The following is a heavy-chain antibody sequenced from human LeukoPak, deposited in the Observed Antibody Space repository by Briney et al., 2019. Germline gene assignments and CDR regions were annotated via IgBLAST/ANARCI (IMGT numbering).Heavy chain of an antibody. CDR1: GGSISKHY. V-gene: IGHV4-59*11. CDR3: ARDQLHYYDRRSAFDI. J-gene: IGHJ3*02. D-gene: IGHD3-22*01. CDR2: LYDSGST. Sequence: PSETLSLTCTVSGGSISKHYWSWGRQPPGKGLEWIGHLYDSGSTYYNPSLKRRVTISLDTSKNQFSLRLSSVTAADTAVYYCARDQLHYYDRRSAFDIWGQGTMVTVSS.